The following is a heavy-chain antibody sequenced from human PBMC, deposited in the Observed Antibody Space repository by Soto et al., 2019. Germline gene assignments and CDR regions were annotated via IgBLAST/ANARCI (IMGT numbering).Heavy chain of an antibody. Sequence: PGGSLRLSCAASGFSFINYWMTWVRQAPGKGLEWVANIKQDGSEKYYVDSVKGRFTISRDNAKNSLYLQMNNLRAEDTASYHCASSREDYWGQGTQVTVS. V-gene: IGHV3-7*02. CDR1: GFSFINYW. CDR2: IKQDGSEK. CDR3: ASSREDY. J-gene: IGHJ4*02.